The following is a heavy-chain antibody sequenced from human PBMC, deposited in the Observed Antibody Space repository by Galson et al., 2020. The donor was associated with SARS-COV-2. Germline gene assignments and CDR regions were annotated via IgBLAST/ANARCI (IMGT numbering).Heavy chain of an antibody. CDR1: GSSIETYA. V-gene: IGHV3-23*01. Sequence: GGSLRLSCKASGSSIETYAMTWVRQVPGQGLEWVSAISSTGRSTFYAASVKGRFTISKDSPGNTLYLQMNSLTNDDTAIYYCARDESQGVKPYYLRYWGQGTLVTVS. D-gene: IGHD3-10*01. CDR3: ARDESQGVKPYYLRY. J-gene: IGHJ4*02. CDR2: ISSTGRST.